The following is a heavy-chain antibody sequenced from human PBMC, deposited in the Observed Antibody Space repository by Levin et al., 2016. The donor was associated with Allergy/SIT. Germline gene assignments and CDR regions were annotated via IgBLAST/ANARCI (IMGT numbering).Heavy chain of an antibody. Sequence: WIRQPPGKGLEWVSAISGSGGSTYYADSVKGRFTISRDNSKNTLYLQMNSLRAEDTAVYYCAKLRLPNDFWSGYFLYYYYMDVWGKGTTVTVSS. D-gene: IGHD3-3*01. V-gene: IGHV3-23*01. J-gene: IGHJ6*03. CDR2: ISGSGGST. CDR3: AKLRLPNDFWSGYFLYYYYMDV.